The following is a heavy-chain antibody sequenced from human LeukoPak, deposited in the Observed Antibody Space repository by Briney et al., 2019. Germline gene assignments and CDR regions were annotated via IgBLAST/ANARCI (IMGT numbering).Heavy chain of an antibody. Sequence: SETLSLTCTVSGGSISRDYWSWIRQPAGKGLEWIAYISDIGSINYNPSLKSRVTIPLDTSKNQSSLKLSSVTAADTAVYYCARESIVPGGYYYYGMDVWGQGTTVTVSS. CDR2: ISDIGSI. CDR3: ARESIVPGGYYYYGMDV. D-gene: IGHD1-26*01. CDR1: GGSISRDY. J-gene: IGHJ6*02. V-gene: IGHV4-59*12.